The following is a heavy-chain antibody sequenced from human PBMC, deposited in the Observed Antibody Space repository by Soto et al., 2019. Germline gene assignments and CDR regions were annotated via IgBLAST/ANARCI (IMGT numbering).Heavy chain of an antibody. J-gene: IGHJ4*02. CDR1: GFTFSSYG. D-gene: IGHD1-26*01. CDR2: IWYDGSNK. CDR3: ARDSGSGSFHLYYFDY. V-gene: IGHV3-33*01. Sequence: LSCAASGFTFSSYGMHWVRQAPGKGLEWVAVIWYDGSNKYYADSVKGRFTISRDNSKNTLYLQMNSLRAEDTAVYYCARDSGSGSFHLYYFDYWGQGTLVTVSS.